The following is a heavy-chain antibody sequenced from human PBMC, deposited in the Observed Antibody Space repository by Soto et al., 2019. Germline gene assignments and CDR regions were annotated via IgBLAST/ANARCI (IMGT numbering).Heavy chain of an antibody. D-gene: IGHD1-26*01. CDR1: GFSFSTYE. Sequence: EVQLVESGGGLVQPGGSLRLSCAASGFSFSTYEMNWVRQAPGKGLEWVSYISKSGIDIHYADSVKGRFTISRDNANNSLYLQMNSLRAEDTAVYYCAPRKYGSFNIGAFDIWGQGTMVTVSS. J-gene: IGHJ3*02. CDR2: ISKSGIDI. V-gene: IGHV3-48*03. CDR3: APRKYGSFNIGAFDI.